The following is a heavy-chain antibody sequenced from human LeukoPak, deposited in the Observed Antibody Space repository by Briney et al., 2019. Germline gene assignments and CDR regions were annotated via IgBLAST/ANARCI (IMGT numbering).Heavy chain of an antibody. CDR1: GGTFSSYA. CDR3: ARGLGRYYYGSGSYDY. J-gene: IGHJ4*02. Sequence: SVKVSCKASGGTFSSYAISWVRQAPGQGLEWMGGIIPIFGTANYAQKFQGRVTITADESTSTAYMELSSLRSEDTAVYYCARGLGRYYYGSGSYDYWGQGTLVTVSS. V-gene: IGHV1-69*13. CDR2: IIPIFGTA. D-gene: IGHD3-10*01.